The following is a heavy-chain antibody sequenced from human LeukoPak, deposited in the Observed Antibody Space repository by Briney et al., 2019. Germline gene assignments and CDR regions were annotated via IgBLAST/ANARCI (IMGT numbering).Heavy chain of an antibody. CDR3: ARDGDYYDSSGYYNWFDP. CDR1: GGSISSGGYY. J-gene: IGHJ5*02. D-gene: IGHD3-22*01. Sequence: SETLSLTCTVSGGSISSGGYYWSWIRQHPGKGLEWIGRIYTSGSTNYNPSLKSRVTMSVDTSKNQFSLKLSSVTAADTAVYYCARDGDYYDSSGYYNWFDPWGQGTLVTVSS. V-gene: IGHV4-61*02. CDR2: IYTSGST.